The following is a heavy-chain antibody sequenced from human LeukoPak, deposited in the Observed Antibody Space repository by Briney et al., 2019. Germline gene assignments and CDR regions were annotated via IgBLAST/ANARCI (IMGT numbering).Heavy chain of an antibody. CDR1: GFTFSTYS. CDR3: VKDQADYFDGSGSYFDH. D-gene: IGHD3-22*01. Sequence: QPGGSLRLSCAASGFTFSTYSMNWVRQAPGRGLEWVSVISGSGEKEFYADSVKGRCSISRDNSKNILYLQVSNVRAEDTAIYYCVKDQADYFDGSGSYFDHWGQGTLVTVSS. CDR2: ISGSGEKE. V-gene: IGHV3-23*01. J-gene: IGHJ4*02.